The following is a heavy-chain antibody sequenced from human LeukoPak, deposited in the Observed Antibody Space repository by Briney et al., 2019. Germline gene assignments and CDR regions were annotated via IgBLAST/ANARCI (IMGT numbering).Heavy chain of an antibody. D-gene: IGHD1-1*01. J-gene: IGHJ4*02. Sequence: GGSLRLSCAASGFTFSSYAMHWVRQAPGKGLEWVAVISYDGSNKYYADSVKGRFTISRDNSKNTLYLQMNSPRAEDTAVYYCARGTGELDYWGQGTLVTVSS. CDR1: GFTFSSYA. CDR3: ARGTGELDY. CDR2: ISYDGSNK. V-gene: IGHV3-30*04.